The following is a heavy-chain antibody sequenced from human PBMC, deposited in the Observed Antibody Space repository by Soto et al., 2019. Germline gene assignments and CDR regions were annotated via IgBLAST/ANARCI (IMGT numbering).Heavy chain of an antibody. V-gene: IGHV3-30-3*01. J-gene: IGHJ3*02. CDR1: GFTFSSYA. CDR2: ISYDGSNK. CDR3: ARPGFDAFDI. Sequence: PGGSLRLSCAASGFTFSSYAMHWVRQAPGKGLEWVAVISYDGSNKYYADSVKGRFTISRDNSKNTLYLQMNSLRAEDTAVYYCARPGFDAFDIWGQGTMVTVSS.